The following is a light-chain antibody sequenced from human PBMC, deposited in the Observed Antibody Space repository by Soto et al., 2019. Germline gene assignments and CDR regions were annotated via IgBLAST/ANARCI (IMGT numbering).Light chain of an antibody. V-gene: IGKV3-20*01. J-gene: IGKJ1*01. CDR2: GAS. Sequence: VLSRCWGTLCLTPGESASVSCRAIQGVSSTYLAWYQQKPGQAPRLLIYGASSRATGIPDRFSGSGSGTDFTLTISRLEPEDLAPYYRQQYGSSPPWTFGQGTKVDVK. CDR3: QQYGSSPPWT. CDR1: QGVSSTY.